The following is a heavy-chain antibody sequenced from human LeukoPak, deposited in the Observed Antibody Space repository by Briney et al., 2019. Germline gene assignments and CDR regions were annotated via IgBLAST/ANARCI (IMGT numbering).Heavy chain of an antibody. Sequence: SVKVSCKASGYTFTSYYMHWVRQAPGQGLEWMGGIIPIFGTANYAQKFQGRVTITADESTSTAYMELSSLRSEDTAVYYCARGSTYYDFWSGYYDDYWGQGTLDTVSS. CDR2: IIPIFGTA. CDR3: ARGSTYYDFWSGYYDDY. CDR1: GYTFTSYY. J-gene: IGHJ4*02. D-gene: IGHD3-3*01. V-gene: IGHV1-69*13.